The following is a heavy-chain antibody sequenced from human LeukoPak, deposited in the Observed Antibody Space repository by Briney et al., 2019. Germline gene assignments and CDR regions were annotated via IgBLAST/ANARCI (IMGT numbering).Heavy chain of an antibody. V-gene: IGHV1-69*06. CDR3: ARDRNPGEINIMDV. CDR1: GGTFSSYA. J-gene: IGHJ6*04. Sequence: ASVKVSCTASGGTFSSYAIIWVRQAPGQGLEWMGGIIPIFGTANYAQKFQGRVTIIADKSTSTAYMELSSLRSEDTAVYYCARDRNPGEINIMDVWGKGTTVTVSS. D-gene: IGHD3-10*01. CDR2: IIPIFGTA.